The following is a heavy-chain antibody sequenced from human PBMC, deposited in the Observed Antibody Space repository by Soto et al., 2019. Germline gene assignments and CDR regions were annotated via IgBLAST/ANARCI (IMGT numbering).Heavy chain of an antibody. J-gene: IGHJ4*02. Sequence: PGGSLRLSYAASAFTFSTYAMSWVRQPPGKGLEWVSTLSGSGDSTYYADSVKGRFTISRDNSENTLYLQMNSLRAEDTALYYCARESNALDYWGQGIQVTVSS. CDR2: LSGSGDST. CDR3: ARESNALDY. CDR1: AFTFSTYA. D-gene: IGHD7-27*01. V-gene: IGHV3-23*01.